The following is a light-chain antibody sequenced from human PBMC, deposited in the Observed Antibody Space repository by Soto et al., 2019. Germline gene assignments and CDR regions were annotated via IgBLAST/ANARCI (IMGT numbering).Light chain of an antibody. J-gene: IGKJ1*01. V-gene: IGKV1-5*03. CDR1: QSISSW. Sequence: DIQMTQSPSTLSASVGDRVTITCRASQSISSWLAWYQQKPGKAPKLLIYKASSLKSGVPSRFSGSGSGTEFTLTISSLQPDDFATYYCQHYYGYSEAFGQGTKVDIK. CDR3: QHYYGYSEA. CDR2: KAS.